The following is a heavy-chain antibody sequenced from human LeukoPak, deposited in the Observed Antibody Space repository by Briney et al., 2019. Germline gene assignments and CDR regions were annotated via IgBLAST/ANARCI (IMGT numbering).Heavy chain of an antibody. CDR2: IYYSGST. CDR1: GGSVSSGSYY. V-gene: IGHV4-61*01. Sequence: PSETLSLTCTVSGGSVSSGSYYWSWLRQPPGKGLEWIGYIYYSGSTNYNPSLKSRVTISVDTSKNQFSLKLSSVTAADTAVYYCARVAPHGYNDYWGQGTPVTVSS. CDR3: ARVAPHGYNDY. J-gene: IGHJ4*02. D-gene: IGHD5-24*01.